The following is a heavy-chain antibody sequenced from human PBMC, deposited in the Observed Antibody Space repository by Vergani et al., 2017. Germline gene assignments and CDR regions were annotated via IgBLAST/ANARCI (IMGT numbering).Heavy chain of an antibody. D-gene: IGHD3-22*01. CDR3: ARDSSGYYHHDAFDI. J-gene: IGHJ3*02. CDR2: INPIFGTA. V-gene: IGHV1-46*01. Sequence: QVQLVQSGAEVKKPGASVKVSCKASGYTFTSYYMHWVRQAPGQGLEWMGIINPIFGTANYAQKFQGRVTITADNSTSTAYMELSSLRSEDTAVYYCARDSSGYYHHDAFDIWGQGTMVTVSS. CDR1: GYTFTSYY.